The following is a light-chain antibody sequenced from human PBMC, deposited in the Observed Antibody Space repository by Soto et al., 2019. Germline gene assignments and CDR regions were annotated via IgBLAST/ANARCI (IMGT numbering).Light chain of an antibody. CDR1: QGISNY. Sequence: DIQMTQSPSSLSASVGDRVTITCRASQGISNYLAWYQQIPGKVPKLLISAASTLQSGVPSRFSGSGSGTDFTLPISSLQPEDVANYYCQKYTNVPAFGGGTKVEIK. J-gene: IGKJ4*01. CDR3: QKYTNVPA. CDR2: AAS. V-gene: IGKV1-27*01.